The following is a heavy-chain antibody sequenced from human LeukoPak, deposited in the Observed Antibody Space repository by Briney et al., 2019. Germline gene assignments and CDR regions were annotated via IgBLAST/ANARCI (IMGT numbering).Heavy chain of an antibody. Sequence: GGSLRLSCAASGFTFDDYGMSWVRQAPGKGLEWVSAISGSGGSTYYADSVKGRFTISRDNSKNTLYLQMISLRAEDTAVYYCANYGSVSYFAYWGQGTLVTVSS. D-gene: IGHD3-10*01. CDR3: ANYGSVSYFAY. J-gene: IGHJ4*02. V-gene: IGHV3-23*01. CDR1: GFTFDDYG. CDR2: ISGSGGST.